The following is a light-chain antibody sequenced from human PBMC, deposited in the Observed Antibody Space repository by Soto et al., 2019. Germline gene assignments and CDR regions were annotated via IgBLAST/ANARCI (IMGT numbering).Light chain of an antibody. Sequence: DIQMTQSPSSLSASVGDRVTITCRASQGINSFLAWYQQKPGKVPKLLIYTASTLQSGVPSRFSGSGSRTDFTLTISSLQPEDVATYYCQKYDRVPFTFGPGTKVDLK. CDR1: QGINSF. V-gene: IGKV1-27*01. CDR2: TAS. J-gene: IGKJ3*01. CDR3: QKYDRVPFT.